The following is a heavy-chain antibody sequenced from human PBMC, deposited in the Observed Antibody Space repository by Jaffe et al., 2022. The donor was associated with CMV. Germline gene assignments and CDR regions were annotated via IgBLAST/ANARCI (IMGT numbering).Heavy chain of an antibody. CDR3: ARDGGHSSSWDAQPSDY. CDR1: GFTFSSYS. Sequence: EVQLVESGGGLVKPGGSLRLSCAASGFTFSSYSMNWVRQAPGKGLEWVSSISSSSSYIYYADSVKGRFTISRDNAKNSLYLQMNSLRAEDTAVYYCARDGGHSSSWDAQPSDYWGQGTLVTVSS. CDR2: ISSSSSYI. D-gene: IGHD6-13*01. V-gene: IGHV3-21*01. J-gene: IGHJ4*02.